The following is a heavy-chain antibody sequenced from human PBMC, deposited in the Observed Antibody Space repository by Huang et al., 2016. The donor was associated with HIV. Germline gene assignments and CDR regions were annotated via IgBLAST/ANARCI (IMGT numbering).Heavy chain of an antibody. CDR3: ARHREGPVAYYSGWGSHLNYMDV. CDR2: IYYKGST. V-gene: IGHV4-39*01. D-gene: IGHD3-10*01. Sequence: LLLQESGPGLVKPWEALALTCAGTGGSIRSSDYHWGWIRQPPGKGLEWIGSIYYKGSTPYRPSRKSLVTIAVDTSKNLFFLNLTSMTAADTAVYYCARHREGPVAYYSGWGSHLNYMDVWGRGRTVVVSS. CDR1: GGSIRSSDYH. J-gene: IGHJ6*03.